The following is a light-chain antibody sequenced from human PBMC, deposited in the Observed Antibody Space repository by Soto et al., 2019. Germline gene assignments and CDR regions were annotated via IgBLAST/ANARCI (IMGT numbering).Light chain of an antibody. CDR3: CSYAGGTSVV. V-gene: IGLV2-23*01. CDR1: SSDVGRYDL. Sequence: QSALSQPASVSGSPGQSLTISCTGTSSDVGRYDLVSWYQQHPGKAPKLIIYEDIARPSAVSNRFSGSKSGNTASLTISGLQTEDEADYYCCSYAGGTSVVVGGGTKLTVL. CDR2: EDI. J-gene: IGLJ2*01.